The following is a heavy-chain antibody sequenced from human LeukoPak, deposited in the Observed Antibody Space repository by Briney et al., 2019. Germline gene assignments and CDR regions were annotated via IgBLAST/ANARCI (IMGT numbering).Heavy chain of an antibody. CDR2: IYYSGST. V-gene: IGHV4-30-4*07. Sequence: NSSETLSLTCAVSGGSISSGGYSWSWIRQPPGKGLEWIGYIYYSGSTYYNPSLKSRATISVDTSKNQFSLKLSSVTAADTAVYYCARGRRMVRGVVNWFDPWGQGTLVTVSS. CDR1: GGSISSGGYS. J-gene: IGHJ5*02. CDR3: ARGRRMVRGVVNWFDP. D-gene: IGHD3-10*01.